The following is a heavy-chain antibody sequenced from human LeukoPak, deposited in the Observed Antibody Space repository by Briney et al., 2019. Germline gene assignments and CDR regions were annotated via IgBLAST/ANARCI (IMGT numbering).Heavy chain of an antibody. J-gene: IGHJ3*02. D-gene: IGHD1-26*01. CDR1: EYGFTHCW. CDR2: IYPGDSDT. Sequence: GESLKISCKGSEYGFTHCWIGWVRQMAGKGLEWIGIIYPGDSDTRYSTSFQGKVTISADKSISTTYLQWSSLEASDTAMYYCARQRGSYYSAFDIWGQGTMVTVSS. V-gene: IGHV5-51*01. CDR3: ARQRGSYYSAFDI.